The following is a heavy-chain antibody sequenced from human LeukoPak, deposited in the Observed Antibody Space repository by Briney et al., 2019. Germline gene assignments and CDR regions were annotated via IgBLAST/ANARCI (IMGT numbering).Heavy chain of an antibody. J-gene: IGHJ5*02. CDR1: GGSISSGTYY. CDR2: VYYSGSP. V-gene: IGHV4-39*07. Sequence: PSETLSLTCTVSGGSISSGTYYWGWIRQPPGKGLEWIGNVYYSGSPYYNPSLKSRVTISLDTSTNRFSLRLSSVTAADTAVYYCARDADTTMPISWGQGTLVTVSS. D-gene: IGHD5-18*01. CDR3: ARDADTTMPIS.